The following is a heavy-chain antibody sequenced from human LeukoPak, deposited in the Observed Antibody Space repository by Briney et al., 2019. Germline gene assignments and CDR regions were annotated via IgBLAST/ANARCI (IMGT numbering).Heavy chain of an antibody. V-gene: IGHV4-39*07. D-gene: IGHD4-17*01. CDR3: ARDKADDCGDPNGTGGMDV. J-gene: IGHJ6*02. Sequence: SETLSLTCTVSGGSISSSSYYWGWIRQPPGKGLEWIGSIYYSGSTYYNPSLKSRVTISVDTSKNQFSLKLSSVTAADTAVYYCARDKADDCGDPNGTGGMDVWGQGTTVTVSS. CDR1: GGSISSSSYY. CDR2: IYYSGST.